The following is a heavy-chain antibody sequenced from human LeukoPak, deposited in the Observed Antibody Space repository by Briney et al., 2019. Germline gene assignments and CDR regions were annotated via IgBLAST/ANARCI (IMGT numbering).Heavy chain of an antibody. CDR2: INSDGSST. CDR3: ARGASVVVPAAIRLD. CDR1: GFTFSSYW. D-gene: IGHD2-2*01. J-gene: IGHJ4*02. V-gene: IGHV3-74*01. Sequence: GGSLRLSCAASGFTFSSYWMHWVRQAPGKGLVWVSRINSDGSSTSYADSVKGRFTISRDNAKNTPYLQMNSLRAEDTAVYYCARGASVVVPAAIRLDWGQGTLVTVSS.